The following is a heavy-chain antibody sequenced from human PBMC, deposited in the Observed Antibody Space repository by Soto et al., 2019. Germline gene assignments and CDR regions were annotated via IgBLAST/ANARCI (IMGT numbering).Heavy chain of an antibody. CDR1: GYTFTSYD. J-gene: IGHJ6*02. CDR2: INPNSSNT. D-gene: IGHD3-3*01. CDR3: AGDRDFWREDYYGMDV. V-gene: IGHV1-8*01. Sequence: GASVKLSCKASGYTFTSYDINWVRQATGQGLAWMGWINPNSSNTGYAQKFQGRVTMTRNTSISTAYMELSSLRSEDTATYYCAGDRDFWREDYYGMDVWSQGTTVTVS.